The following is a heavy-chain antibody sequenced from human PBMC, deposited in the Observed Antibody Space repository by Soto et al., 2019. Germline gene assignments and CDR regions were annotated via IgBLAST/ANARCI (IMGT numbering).Heavy chain of an antibody. J-gene: IGHJ5*02. V-gene: IGHV5-51*01. CDR3: ARHGPAGVVFDP. CDR2: IYPGDSET. CDR1: GYSFISFW. Sequence: PGESLKISCQASGYSFISFWIGWVRQMPGKGLEWMGMIYPGDSETRYSPSFQGQVTISVDKSITTAYLQWRSLKASDTAIYYCARHGPAGVVFDPWGQGTLVTVSS. D-gene: IGHD3-3*01.